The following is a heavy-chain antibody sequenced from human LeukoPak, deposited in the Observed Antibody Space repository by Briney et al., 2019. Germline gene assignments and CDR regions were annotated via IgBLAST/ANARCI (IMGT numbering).Heavy chain of an antibody. D-gene: IGHD1-26*01. Sequence: GASVKVSCKASGGTFSSYAISWLRQAPGQGLEWIGGIIPIFGTANYAQKFQGRVTIPTDESKSTAYLELSSLRSDDTAVYYCARASREELIDYYYYMDLWAKGTTVTV. J-gene: IGHJ6*03. CDR3: ARASREELIDYYYYMDL. CDR2: IIPIFGTA. V-gene: IGHV1-69*05. CDR1: GGTFSSYA.